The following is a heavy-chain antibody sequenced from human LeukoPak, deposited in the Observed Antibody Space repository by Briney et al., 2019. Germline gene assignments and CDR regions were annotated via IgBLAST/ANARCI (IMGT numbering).Heavy chain of an antibody. CDR2: ISESGTST. D-gene: IGHD4-11*01. Sequence: GGSLRLSCAASGFTFSSYALSWVRQAPGKGLECVSSISESGTSTYYADSVRGRFTISRDNSKNTLYLQMNSLRAEDTAVYYCAKVDDYSNYGPFDPWGQGTLVTISS. CDR1: GFTFSSYA. CDR3: AKVDDYSNYGPFDP. V-gene: IGHV3-23*01. J-gene: IGHJ5*02.